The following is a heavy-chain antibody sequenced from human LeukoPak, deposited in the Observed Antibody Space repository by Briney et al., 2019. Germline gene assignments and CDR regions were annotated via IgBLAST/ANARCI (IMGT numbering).Heavy chain of an antibody. CDR3: AKDRCGGSGWRCNWFDA. CDR2: ISGSGGRT. CDR1: GFTPTSYA. Sequence: GRSLRPSCAPSGFTPTSYATSWVRQAPQKGLGWGSAISGSGGRTNYADSVKGRSPISRHHSKNTPYRQMNSGRAEDTALYDCAKDRCGGSGWRCNWFDASGQGGLGTVS. J-gene: IGHJ5*02. D-gene: IGHD6-19*01. V-gene: IGHV3-23*01.